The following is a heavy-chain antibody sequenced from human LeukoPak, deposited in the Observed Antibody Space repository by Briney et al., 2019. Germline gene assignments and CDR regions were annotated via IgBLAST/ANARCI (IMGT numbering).Heavy chain of an antibody. Sequence: PGGSLRPSCTVSGFTFGDHAMSWVRQAPGRGLERVGFMRSKAYGGTTEYAAAVKGRFSISRDDSNNIAYLQMSRLESEDTAVYSCARGPIYLWLYYGMDVWGQGTTVTVSS. J-gene: IGHJ6*02. CDR3: ARGPIYLWLYYGMDV. V-gene: IGHV3-49*04. CDR2: MRSKAYGGTT. D-gene: IGHD5-12*01. CDR1: GFTFGDHA.